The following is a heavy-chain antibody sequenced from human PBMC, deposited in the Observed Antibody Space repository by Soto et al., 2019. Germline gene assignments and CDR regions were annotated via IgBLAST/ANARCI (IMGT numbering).Heavy chain of an antibody. D-gene: IGHD3-16*01. CDR2: INQDGSET. Sequence: GGSLRLSCAASGFTFSSYYMSWVRQAPGKGLESVANINQDGSETYYVDSVKGRFTISRDNAKNSLYLQMNSLRAEDTAVYYCARAPFGTSYKTYYMDVWGKGTTVTVSS. CDR3: ARAPFGTSYKTYYMDV. CDR1: GFTFSSYY. V-gene: IGHV3-7*01. J-gene: IGHJ6*03.